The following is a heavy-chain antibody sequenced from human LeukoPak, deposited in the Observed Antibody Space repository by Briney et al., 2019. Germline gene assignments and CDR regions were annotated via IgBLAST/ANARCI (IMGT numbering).Heavy chain of an antibody. D-gene: IGHD5-18*01. J-gene: IGHJ4*02. Sequence: SETLSLTCTVSGVSTTNGIYYWAWIRQSPGKGLEWIGEINHSGSTNYNPSLKSRVTISVDTSKNQFSLKLSSVTAADTAVYYRARGKYNRGYSYGNFDYWGQGTLVTVSS. V-gene: IGHV4-39*07. CDR3: ARGKYNRGYSYGNFDY. CDR2: INHSGST. CDR1: GVSTTNGIYY.